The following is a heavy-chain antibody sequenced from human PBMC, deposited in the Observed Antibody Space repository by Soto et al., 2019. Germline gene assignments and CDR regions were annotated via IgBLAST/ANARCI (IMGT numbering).Heavy chain of an antibody. CDR2: INPNSGGA. J-gene: IGHJ5*02. V-gene: IGHV1-2*02. D-gene: IGHD1-7*01. Sequence: QVPLVQSGAEVKKPGASVKVSCKASGYTFIDFYIHWARQAPGQGLEWMGWINPNSGGATSAQKFQGRVTMTRDTSISTAFMELTNLRSDDTAFYYCARVMDDWNSVRFDPWGQGTLVTVSS. CDR1: GYTFIDFY. CDR3: ARVMDDWNSVRFDP.